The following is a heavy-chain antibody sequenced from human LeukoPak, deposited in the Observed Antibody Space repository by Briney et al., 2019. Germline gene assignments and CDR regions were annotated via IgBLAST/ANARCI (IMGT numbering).Heavy chain of an antibody. D-gene: IGHD6-19*01. CDR1: GGSISSSSYY. J-gene: IGHJ3*02. Sequence: PSETLSLTCTVSGGSISSSSYYWGWIRQPPGKGLEWIGSIYYSGSTYYNPSLKSRVTISVDTSKNQFSLELSSVTAADTAVYYCARLPEEWLRGAGAFDIWGQGTMVTVSS. CDR3: ARLPEEWLRGAGAFDI. CDR2: IYYSGST. V-gene: IGHV4-39*01.